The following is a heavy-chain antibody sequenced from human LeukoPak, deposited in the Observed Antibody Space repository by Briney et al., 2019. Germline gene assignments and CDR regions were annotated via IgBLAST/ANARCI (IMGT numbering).Heavy chain of an antibody. J-gene: IGHJ3*02. Sequence: GGSLRDSCAASGFAFNTYGMHWVRQAPGKRLEWVAVIWYDGSKYYYSDSVKDRFTISRDNSRNTLYLQMNSLRAEDTAVYYCARDGYSGSYYVIWGPRTMVTVSS. CDR3: ARDGYSGSYYVI. CDR1: GFAFNTYG. CDR2: IWYDGSKY. V-gene: IGHV3-33*01. D-gene: IGHD1-26*01.